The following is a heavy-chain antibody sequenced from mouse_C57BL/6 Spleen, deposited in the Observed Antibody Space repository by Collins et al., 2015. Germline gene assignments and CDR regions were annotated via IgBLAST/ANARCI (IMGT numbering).Heavy chain of an antibody. D-gene: IGHD2-3*01. CDR1: GFSFNTYA. V-gene: IGHV10-1*01. CDR3: VRLGYDPFAY. CDR2: IRSKSNNYAT. J-gene: IGHJ3*01. Sequence: EVQLVESGGGLVQPKGSLKLSCAASGFSFNTYAMNWVRQAPGKGLEWVARIRSKSNNYATYYADSVKDRFTISRDDSESMLYLQMNNLKTEDTAMYYCVRLGYDPFAYWGQGTLVTVSA.